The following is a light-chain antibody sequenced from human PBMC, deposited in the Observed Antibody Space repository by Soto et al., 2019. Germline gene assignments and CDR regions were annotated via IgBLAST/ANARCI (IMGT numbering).Light chain of an antibody. CDR2: DNT. J-gene: IGLJ2*01. CDR1: YSNIGSNF. Sequence: QSVLTQSSSVSAAAGQKVTISCSGSYSNIGSNFVSWYQHFPGSATKLVIYDNTQRPSGIPDRFSGSKSGSSATLGITGLQTGDEADYYCGTWDSSLNVVVFGGGTKLTVL. V-gene: IGLV1-51*01. CDR3: GTWDSSLNVVV.